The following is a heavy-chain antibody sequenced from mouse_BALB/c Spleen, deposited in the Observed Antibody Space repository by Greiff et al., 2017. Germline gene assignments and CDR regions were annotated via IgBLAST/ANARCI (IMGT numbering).Heavy chain of an antibody. CDR2: ISYDGSN. CDR1: GYSITSGYY. V-gene: IGHV3-6*02. J-gene: IGHJ3*01. D-gene: IGHD3-1*01. Sequence: EVKLQESGPGLVKPSQSLSLTCSVTGYSITSGYYWNWIRQFPGNKLEWMGYISYDGSNNYNPSLKNRISITRDTSKNQFFLKLNSVTTEDTATYYCARRGSSGLFAYWGQGTLVTVAA. CDR3: ARRGSSGLFAY.